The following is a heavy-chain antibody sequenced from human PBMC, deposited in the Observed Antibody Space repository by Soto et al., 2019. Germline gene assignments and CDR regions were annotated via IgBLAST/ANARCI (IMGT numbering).Heavy chain of an antibody. Sequence: PGGSLRLSCAASGFNLGSYWMHWVRQAPGKGLVWVSRINDYGTTINYAESVEGRFTISRDAAKSEVYLQMNNLSSEDTAAYYCARGGLEHFRYWGQGGLVTVAS. D-gene: IGHD1-1*01. J-gene: IGHJ4*02. V-gene: IGHV3-74*01. CDR3: ARGGLEHFRY. CDR2: INDYGTTI. CDR1: GFNLGSYW.